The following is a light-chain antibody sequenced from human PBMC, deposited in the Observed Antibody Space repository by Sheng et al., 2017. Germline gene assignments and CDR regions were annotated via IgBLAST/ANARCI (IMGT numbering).Light chain of an antibody. CDR1: QSVTNS. V-gene: IGKV3-15*01. J-gene: IGKJ4*01. Sequence: IVMTQSPATLSVSPGERATLSCRASQSVTNSLAWCQQKPGQAPRLLIYGASTRATGIPARFSGSGSGTEFTLTITSLQSEDFAVYYCQQYNNWPLTFGGGTKVEIK. CDR3: QQYNNWPLT. CDR2: GAS.